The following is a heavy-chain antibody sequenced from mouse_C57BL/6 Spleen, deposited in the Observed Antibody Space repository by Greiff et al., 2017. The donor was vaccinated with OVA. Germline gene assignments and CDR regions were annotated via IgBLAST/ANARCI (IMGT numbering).Heavy chain of an antibody. CDR1: GYTFTSYT. CDR3: ARKDYFDY. J-gene: IGHJ2*01. CDR2: INPSSGYT. V-gene: IGHV1-4*01. Sequence: VQLQESGAELARPGASVKMSCKASGYTFTSYTMHWVKQRPGQGLEWIGYINPSSGYTKYNQKFKDKATLTADKSSSTAYMQLSSLTSEDSAVYYCARKDYFDYWGQGTTLTVSS.